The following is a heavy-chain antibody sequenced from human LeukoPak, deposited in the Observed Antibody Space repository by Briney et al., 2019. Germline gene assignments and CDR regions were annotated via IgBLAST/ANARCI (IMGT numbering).Heavy chain of an antibody. D-gene: IGHD3-9*01. V-gene: IGHV4-39*07. J-gene: IGHJ2*01. CDR1: GGSVSSSSYY. CDR2: IYYSGRA. CDR3: ARGPDFDWLPWGPPWYFDL. Sequence: PSETLSLTCTVSGGSVSSSSYYWAWIRQPPGKGLEWIGSIYYSGRANYSPSLKGRVTISLDTSKNQFSLNMNFVTAADTAVYYCARGPDFDWLPWGPPWYFDLWGRGTLVTVSS.